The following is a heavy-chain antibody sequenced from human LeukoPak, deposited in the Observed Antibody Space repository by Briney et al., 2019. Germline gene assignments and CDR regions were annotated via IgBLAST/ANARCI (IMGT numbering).Heavy chain of an antibody. CDR3: ARTPSTFRTIDY. CDR2: INPNSGGT. Sequence: ASVKVSCKASGYTSTGYYMHWVRQAPGQGLEWMGWINPNSGGTNYAQKFQGRVTMTRDTSISTAYMELSRLRSDDTAVYYCARTPSTFRTIDYWGQGTLVTVSS. V-gene: IGHV1-2*02. CDR1: GYTSTGYY. D-gene: IGHD2-2*01. J-gene: IGHJ4*02.